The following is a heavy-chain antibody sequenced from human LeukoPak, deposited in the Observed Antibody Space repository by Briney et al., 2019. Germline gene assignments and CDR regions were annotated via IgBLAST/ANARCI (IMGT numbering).Heavy chain of an antibody. J-gene: IGHJ3*02. CDR2: FDPEDGET. D-gene: IGHD6-19*01. Sequence: ASVKVSCKVSGYTLTELSMHWVRQAPGKGLEWVGGFDPEDGETIYAQKFQGRVTMTEDTSTDTAYMELSSLRSEDTAVYYCATKESIALADPLSFDIWGQGTMVTVSS. V-gene: IGHV1-24*01. CDR1: GYTLTELS. CDR3: ATKESIALADPLSFDI.